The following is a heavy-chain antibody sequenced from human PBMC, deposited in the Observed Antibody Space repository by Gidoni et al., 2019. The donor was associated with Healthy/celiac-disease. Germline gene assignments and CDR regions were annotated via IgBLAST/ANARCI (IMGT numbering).Heavy chain of an antibody. D-gene: IGHD2-2*01. CDR1: GFTFDAYT. V-gene: IGHV3-43*01. CDR3: AKEGYCSSTSCFTSTYYYGMDV. Sequence: AASGFTFDAYTMHWVRQAPGKGLEWVSLISWDGGSTYYADSVKGRFTISRDNSKNSLYLQMNSLRTEDTALYYCAKEGYCSSTSCFTSTYYYGMDVWGQGTTVTVSS. CDR2: ISWDGGST. J-gene: IGHJ6*02.